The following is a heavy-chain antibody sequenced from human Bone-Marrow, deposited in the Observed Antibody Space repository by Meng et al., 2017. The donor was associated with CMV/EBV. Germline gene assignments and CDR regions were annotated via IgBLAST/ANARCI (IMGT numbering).Heavy chain of an antibody. V-gene: IGHV3-11*04. D-gene: IGHD2-2*01. Sequence: LSLTCAASGFTFSDYYMSWIRQAPGKGLEWVSYISSSGSTIYYADSVKGRFTISRGNAKNSLYLQMNSLRAEDTAVYYCARDSPYCSSTSCSRRGMDVWGQGTTVTVSS. CDR3: ARDSPYCSSTSCSRRGMDV. CDR2: ISSSGSTI. J-gene: IGHJ6*02. CDR1: GFTFSDYY.